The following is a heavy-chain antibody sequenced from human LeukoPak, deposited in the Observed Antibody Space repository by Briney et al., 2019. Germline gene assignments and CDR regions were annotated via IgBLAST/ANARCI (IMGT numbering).Heavy chain of an antibody. J-gene: IGHJ4*02. V-gene: IGHV3-23*01. CDR1: GFTFSSSA. Sequence: PGGSLRLSCAASGFTFSSSAMSWVRQAPGKGLEWVAAISDTGRLSYCADSVNGRFTISRDNSKNTLSLQMNSLRAADTAVYYCARTPMFYYDSSGYERRSPQDYWGQGTLVTVSS. CDR3: ARTPMFYYDSSGYERRSPQDY. D-gene: IGHD3-22*01. CDR2: ISDTGRLS.